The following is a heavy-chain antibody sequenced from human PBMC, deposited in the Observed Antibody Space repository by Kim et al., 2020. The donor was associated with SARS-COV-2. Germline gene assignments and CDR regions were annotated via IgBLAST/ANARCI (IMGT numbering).Heavy chain of an antibody. CDR3: ARDTRYYAMDG. Sequence: GGSLRLSCAASGFIVSDNYMSWVRQAPGKGLEWVSVLYSDGHAYYADSVEGRFTISRDNSKNTLYIQMNSLRAEDTAVYFCARDTRYYAMDGWGQGTTVTVSS. V-gene: IGHV3-53*01. CDR1: GFIVSDNY. CDR2: LYSDGHA. J-gene: IGHJ6*02.